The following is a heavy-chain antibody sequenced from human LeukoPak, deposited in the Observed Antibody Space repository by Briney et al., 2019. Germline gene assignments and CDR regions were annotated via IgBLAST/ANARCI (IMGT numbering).Heavy chain of an antibody. CDR3: ARGSGIHAWNLQH. CDR1: DDSISDYY. V-gene: IGHV4-59*01. J-gene: IGHJ1*01. Sequence: SETLSLTCSVSDDSISDYYWCWIRQPPGRGLEWIGYTRYGGTTSQNPSLKSRVTMSVDTSKNRLSLRLTSVTAADTAVYYCARGSGIHAWNLQHWGQGTLVTVSP. CDR2: TRYGGTT. D-gene: IGHD1-1*01.